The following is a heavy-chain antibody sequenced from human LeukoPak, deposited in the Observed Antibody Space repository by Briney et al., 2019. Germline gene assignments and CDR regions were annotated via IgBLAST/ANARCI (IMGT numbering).Heavy chain of an antibody. V-gene: IGHV1-46*01. CDR3: ALAGPYYYYYMDV. J-gene: IGHJ6*03. Sequence: ASVKVSCKASGYTFTSYYMHWVRQAPGQGLEWMGIINPSGGSTSYAQKFQGRVTMTRDMSTSTVYMELSSLRSEDTAVYYCALAGPYYYYYMDVWGKGTTVTVSS. CDR1: GYTFTSYY. CDR2: INPSGGST.